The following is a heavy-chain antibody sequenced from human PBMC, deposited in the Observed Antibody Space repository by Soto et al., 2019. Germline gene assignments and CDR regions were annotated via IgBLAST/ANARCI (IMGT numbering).Heavy chain of an antibody. CDR3: ARDPVGAEGPWYFDL. D-gene: IGHD1-26*01. V-gene: IGHV1-69*12. CDR2: IVPIFGTA. J-gene: IGHJ2*01. CDR1: GGTFSSYA. Sequence: QVQLVQSGAEVKKPGSSVKVSCKASGGTFSSYAISWVRQAPGQGLEWMGGIVPIFGTANYAQKFQGRVTITADESTSTAYMELSSLRSEDTAVYYCARDPVGAEGPWYFDLWGRGTLVTVSS.